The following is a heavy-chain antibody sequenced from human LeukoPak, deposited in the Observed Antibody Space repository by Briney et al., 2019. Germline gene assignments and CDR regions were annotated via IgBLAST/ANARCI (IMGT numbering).Heavy chain of an antibody. V-gene: IGHV3-30-3*01. D-gene: IGHD3-10*01. CDR2: ISYDGSNK. J-gene: IGHJ4*02. CDR3: ARDQGPRVIDY. CDR1: GFTFSSYA. Sequence: GGSLRLSCAASGFTFSSYAMHWVRQAPGKGLEWLTIISYDGSNKYYADSVKGRFTVSKDSSKNTLYLQMNSLNPEDTAIYYCARDQGPRVIDYWGQGTLVTVSS.